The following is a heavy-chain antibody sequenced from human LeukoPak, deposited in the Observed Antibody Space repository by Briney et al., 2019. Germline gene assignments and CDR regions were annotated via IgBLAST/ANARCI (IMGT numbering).Heavy chain of an antibody. V-gene: IGHV3-74*01. CDR2: INSDGSGT. CDR1: GFTFSSYW. CDR3: ARTAYDSSAYYDY. Sequence: GGSLRLSCAASGFTFSSYWMHWVRQAPGKGLAWVSRINSDGSGTTYADSVKGRFTISRDNAKNTLYLQMNSLRAEDTAVYYCARTAYDSSAYYDYWGQGILVTVSS. D-gene: IGHD3-22*01. J-gene: IGHJ4*02.